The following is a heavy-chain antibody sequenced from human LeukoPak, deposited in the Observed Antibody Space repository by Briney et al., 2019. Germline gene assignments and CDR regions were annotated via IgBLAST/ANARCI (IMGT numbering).Heavy chain of an antibody. CDR3: ARELRSVETPRYNYFDY. V-gene: IGHV1-46*01. D-gene: IGHD4-23*01. J-gene: IGHJ4*02. CDR1: GDTFTDDY. CDR2: INPIFGST. Sequence: ASVKVSCKASGDTFTDDYIHWGRQAPGQGLECGGIINPIFGSTTYAQSFQGRVAMTRDTSTSTVYMGLSSLRSEDTAVYYCARELRSVETPRYNYFDYWGQGTLVTVSS.